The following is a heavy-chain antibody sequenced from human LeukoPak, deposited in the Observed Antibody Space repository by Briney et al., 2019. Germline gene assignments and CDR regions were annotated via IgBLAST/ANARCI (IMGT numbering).Heavy chain of an antibody. J-gene: IGHJ6*02. CDR3: ARAEYYDFWSGYLRPYYYGMDV. D-gene: IGHD3-3*01. CDR2: MNPNSGNT. CDR1: GYTFTSYD. Sequence: GASVKVSCKASGYTFTSYDINWVRQATGQGLEWMGWMNPNSGNTGYAQKFQGRVTMTRNTSISTAYMELSSLRSEDTAVYYCARAEYYDFWSGYLRPYYYGMDVWGQGTTVTVSS. V-gene: IGHV1-8*01.